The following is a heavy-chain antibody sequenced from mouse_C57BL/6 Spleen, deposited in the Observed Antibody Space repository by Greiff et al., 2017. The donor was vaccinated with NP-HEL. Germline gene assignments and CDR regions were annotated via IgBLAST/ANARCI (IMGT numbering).Heavy chain of an antibody. CDR3: ARLPSYAMDY. Sequence: EVQGVESGGGLVKPGGSLKLSCAASGFTFSSYAMSWVRQTPEKRLEWVATISDGGSYTYYPDNVKGRFTISRDNAKNNLYLQMSHLKSEDTAMYYCARLPSYAMDYWGQGTSVTVSS. V-gene: IGHV5-4*01. CDR1: GFTFSSYA. J-gene: IGHJ4*01. D-gene: IGHD6-1*01. CDR2: ISDGGSYT.